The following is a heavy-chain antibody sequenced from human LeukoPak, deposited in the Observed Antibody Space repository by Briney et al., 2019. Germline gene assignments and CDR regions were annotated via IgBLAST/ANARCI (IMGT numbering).Heavy chain of an antibody. V-gene: IGHV1-69*13. J-gene: IGHJ4*02. CDR1: GGTFSSYA. D-gene: IGHD3-9*01. Sequence: GASVKVSCKASGGTFSSYAISWVRQAPGQGLEWMGGVIPILCTANYAQKFQGRVTITADESTRTAYMELSSLRSEDTAVYYCARQPYYDILTGYYFLDYWGQGTLVTVSS. CDR2: VIPILCTA. CDR3: ARQPYYDILTGYYFLDY.